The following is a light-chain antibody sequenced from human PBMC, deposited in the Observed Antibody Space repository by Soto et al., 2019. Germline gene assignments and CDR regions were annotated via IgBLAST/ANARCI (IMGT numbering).Light chain of an antibody. CDR1: QDVSTW. CDR3: QPYKSSRFT. Sequence: DIQMTQSPSTLSASVGDRVTITCRASQDVSTWLAWYQQKPGKAPKLLIIDASSLESGVPSRFSGSGSGTQFSLTISSLQPDDFATYCCQPYKSSRFTFGPGTNVDIK. J-gene: IGKJ3*01. V-gene: IGKV1-5*01. CDR2: DAS.